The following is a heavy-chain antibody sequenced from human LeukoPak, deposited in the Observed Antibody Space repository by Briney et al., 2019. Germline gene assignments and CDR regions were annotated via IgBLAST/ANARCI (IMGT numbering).Heavy chain of an antibody. Sequence: VQLGGSLRLSCEASGMTFRRHWMSWIRKAPGEGLEWVAKISKDGGGTGYVDSVRGRFTISRDNAKNSLYLQMNSLRAEDTAVYYCARSYCSGNDCYSDYYFDLWGRGTRVIVSS. V-gene: IGHV3-7*03. J-gene: IGHJ2*01. CDR3: ARSYCSGNDCYSDYYFDL. CDR2: ISKDGGGT. CDR1: GMTFRRHW. D-gene: IGHD2-15*01.